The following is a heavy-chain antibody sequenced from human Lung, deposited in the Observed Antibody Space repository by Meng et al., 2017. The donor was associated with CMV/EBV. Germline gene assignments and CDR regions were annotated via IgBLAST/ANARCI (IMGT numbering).Heavy chain of an antibody. CDR2: IRYDGSNK. Sequence: GGSXRLSCAASGFIFNAYGMHWVRQAPGKGLEWVAFIRYDGSNKNYADSVKGRFTISRDNSKNTVYLQLNSLRVDDSAVYYCAKDWGQLVNYFDYWGQGTLVTVSS. J-gene: IGHJ4*02. D-gene: IGHD6-6*01. CDR3: AKDWGQLVNYFDY. V-gene: IGHV3-30*02. CDR1: GFIFNAYG.